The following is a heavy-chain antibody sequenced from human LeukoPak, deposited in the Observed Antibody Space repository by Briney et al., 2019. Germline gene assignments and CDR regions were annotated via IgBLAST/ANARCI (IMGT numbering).Heavy chain of an antibody. D-gene: IGHD4/OR15-4a*01. CDR1: GDYINGYY. Sequence: SETLSLICSVSGDYINGYYWSWIRVPAGKGLEWIGRLYASGNPNYASGTTHTNASLRSRLTMSLDTSKNQLSLKLRSVTAADTAVYYCGREAKPANAAGLDVWGQGTTVTVSS. CDR3: GREAKPANAAGLDV. J-gene: IGHJ6*02. CDR2: LYASGNP. V-gene: IGHV4-4*07.